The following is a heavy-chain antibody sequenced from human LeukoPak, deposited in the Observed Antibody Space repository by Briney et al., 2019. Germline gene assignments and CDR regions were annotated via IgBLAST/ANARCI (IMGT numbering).Heavy chain of an antibody. CDR3: ARGDIVVVPAAMGGGWFDP. J-gene: IGHJ5*02. D-gene: IGHD2-2*01. Sequence: ASVKVSCKASGGAFSSYAISCVRQAPHLWFEGMGGIIAILGTGNYAQKFQGRVTITTDESTSTAYMELSSLRSEDTAVYYCARGDIVVVPAAMGGGWFDPWGQGTLVTVSS. CDR1: GGAFSSYA. V-gene: IGHV1-69*05. CDR2: IIAILGTG.